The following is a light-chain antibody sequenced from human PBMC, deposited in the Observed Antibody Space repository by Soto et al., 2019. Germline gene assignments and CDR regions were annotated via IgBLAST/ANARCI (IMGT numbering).Light chain of an antibody. J-gene: IGLJ3*02. CDR3: GTWDSSLSAVV. V-gene: IGLV1-51*01. CDR2: DNN. Sequence: QSVLTQPPSVSAAPGQKVTISCSGRSSNIGNNYVSWYQQLPGTAPKLLIYDNNKRPSGIPDRFSGSKSGTSATLGITGLQTGDEDDFYCGTWDSSLSAVVFGGGTKLTVL. CDR1: SSNIGNNY.